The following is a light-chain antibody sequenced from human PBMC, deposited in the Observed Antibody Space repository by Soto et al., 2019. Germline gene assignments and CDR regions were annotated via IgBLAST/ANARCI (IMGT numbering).Light chain of an antibody. CDR2: DAS. J-gene: IGKJ5*01. CDR1: QSISNY. V-gene: IGKV3-11*01. Sequence: EIVLTQSPATLSFSPGGRSTLSFRASQSISNYVAWYQQKPGQAPRLLIYDASDRATGIPGRFSGSGSGTDFTLTISSLEPEDFAVYYCQQHSNWPPITFGQGTQLEIK. CDR3: QQHSNWPPIT.